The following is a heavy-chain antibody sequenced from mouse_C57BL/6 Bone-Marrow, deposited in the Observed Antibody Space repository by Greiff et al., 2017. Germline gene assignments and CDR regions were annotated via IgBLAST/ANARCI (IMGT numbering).Heavy chain of an antibody. Sequence: QVQLQQPGAELVKPGASVKLSCKASGYTFTSYWMQWVKQRPGQGLEWIGEIDPSDSYTNYNQKFKGKATLTVNTSSSTAYMQLSSLTSEDSAVYYCAYYDYDEGYFDVWGTGTTVTVSS. J-gene: IGHJ1*03. V-gene: IGHV1-50*01. D-gene: IGHD2-4*01. CDR1: GYTFTSYW. CDR2: IDPSDSYT. CDR3: AYYDYDEGYFDV.